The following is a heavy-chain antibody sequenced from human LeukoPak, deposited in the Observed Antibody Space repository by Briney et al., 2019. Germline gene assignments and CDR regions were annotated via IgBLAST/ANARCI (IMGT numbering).Heavy chain of an antibody. D-gene: IGHD3/OR15-3a*01. Sequence: PGGSLRLSCAASGFTFSTYWMSWVRQAPGKGLEWATNIHHDGNEKYYMDSVKGRFTISRDNAKNSLYLQMNSLRVEDTAVYYCARGDDFSGDYWGQGTLVTVSS. CDR3: ARGDDFSGDY. J-gene: IGHJ4*02. CDR2: IHHDGNEK. V-gene: IGHV3-7*04. CDR1: GFTFSTYW.